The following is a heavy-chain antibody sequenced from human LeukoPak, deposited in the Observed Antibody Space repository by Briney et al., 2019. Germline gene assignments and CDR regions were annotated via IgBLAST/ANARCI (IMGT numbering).Heavy chain of an antibody. CDR3: ARDGWGWAQYDY. J-gene: IGHJ4*02. V-gene: IGHV3-23*01. CDR2: ITDNGLAR. CDR1: GLTFRSYA. Sequence: PGGSLRLSCTGSGLTFRSYAMGWVRQAPGKGLEWVAGITDNGLARNYADSVQGRFTIHRDDSRSTVDLQMNSLRVEDTALYYCARDGWGWAQYDYWGQGTLVTVSS. D-gene: IGHD5-24*01.